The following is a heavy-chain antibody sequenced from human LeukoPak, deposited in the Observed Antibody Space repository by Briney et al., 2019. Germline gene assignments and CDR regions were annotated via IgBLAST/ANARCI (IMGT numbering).Heavy chain of an antibody. V-gene: IGHV4-59*08. J-gene: IGHJ4*02. Sequence: SETLSLTCTVSGGSISNYYWSWIRQPPGKGLEWIGYIYNSGRTNYNPSLKSRVTISVDTSKNQFSLRLSSVTAADTAMYYCARGHDYGDYYFDYWGQGTLVTVSS. CDR2: IYNSGRT. CDR3: ARGHDYGDYYFDY. CDR1: GGSISNYY. D-gene: IGHD4-17*01.